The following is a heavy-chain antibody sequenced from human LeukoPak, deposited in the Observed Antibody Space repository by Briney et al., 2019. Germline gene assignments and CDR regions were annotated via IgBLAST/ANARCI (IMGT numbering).Heavy chain of an antibody. J-gene: IGHJ4*02. CDR3: ARGAGISSSSWYFVAN. CDR1: GYDLKTYA. CDR2: IIPILGIA. D-gene: IGHD6-13*01. V-gene: IGHV1-69*04. Sequence: GASVKVSCKASGYDLKTYAISWVRQAPGQGLEWMGRIIPILGIANYAQKFQGRVTITADKSTSTAYMELSSLRSEDTAVYYCARGAGISSSSWYFVANWGQGTLVTVSS.